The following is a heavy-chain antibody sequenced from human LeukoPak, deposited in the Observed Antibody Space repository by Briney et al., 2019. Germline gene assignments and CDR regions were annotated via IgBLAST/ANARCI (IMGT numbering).Heavy chain of an antibody. V-gene: IGHV1-46*01. Sequence: ASVKVSCKASGYTFTSYYMHWVRQAPGQGLEWMGIINPSGGSTSYAQKFQGRVTMTRDTSTSTVYMELSSLTSEDTAVYYCATSGITIFGVVRPGYYYYGMDVWGQGTTVTVSS. CDR3: ATSGITIFGVVRPGYYYYGMDV. CDR2: INPSGGST. CDR1: GYTFTSYY. D-gene: IGHD3-3*01. J-gene: IGHJ6*02.